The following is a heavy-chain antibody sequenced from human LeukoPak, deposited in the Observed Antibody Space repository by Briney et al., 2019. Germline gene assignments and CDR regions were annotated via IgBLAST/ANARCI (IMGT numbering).Heavy chain of an antibody. D-gene: IGHD1-26*01. CDR3: ARLRWQLVGPYFDY. J-gene: IGHJ4*02. CDR1: AGSIEDYY. Sequence: SETLSLTCSFSAGSIEDYYRSWIRQPPGKGLEWIGHIYFTGSTDYNPSLKSRVIISVDTSTKQFSLNLRSVTAADTAFYYCARLRWQLVGPYFDYWGQGALVTVSS. V-gene: IGHV4-59*01. CDR2: IYFTGST.